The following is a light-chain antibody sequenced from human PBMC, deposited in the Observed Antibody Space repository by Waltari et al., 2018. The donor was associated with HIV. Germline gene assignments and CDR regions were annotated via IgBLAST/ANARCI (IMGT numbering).Light chain of an antibody. CDR1: NIGGKS. Sequence: SSVLTQLPSVSVAPGQTVTISCGVANIGGKSVHCYQHNPGQAPVLVVYDDFDRPSGIPERFSGSKSGNTATLTISRVEVGDEADYYCQVWNSSSDQVVFGGGTKLTVL. V-gene: IGLV3-21*02. J-gene: IGLJ2*01. CDR2: DDF. CDR3: QVWNSSSDQVV.